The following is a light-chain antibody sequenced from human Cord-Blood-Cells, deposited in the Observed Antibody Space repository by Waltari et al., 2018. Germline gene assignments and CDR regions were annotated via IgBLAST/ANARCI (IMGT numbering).Light chain of an antibody. CDR1: LSVSSSY. CDR2: GSS. CDR3: QQYGSSIFT. J-gene: IGKJ3*01. Sequence: DIVLTPSPGTLSFSPGERATLSCRASLSVSSSYLAWYQQIPGQAPRLIIYGSSSRATGIPDRFSGSGSGTDFTLTISRLEPEDFAVYYCQQYGSSIFTFGPGTKGYQT. V-gene: IGKV3-20*01.